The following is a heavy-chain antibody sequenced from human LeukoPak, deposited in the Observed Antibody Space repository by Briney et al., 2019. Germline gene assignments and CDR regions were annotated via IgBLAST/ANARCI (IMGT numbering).Heavy chain of an antibody. J-gene: IGHJ4*02. CDR3: ARGLSTGSHLGY. Sequence: ASVKVSFKASGYTFTSYDINWVRQATGQGLEWMGWMNPNSGNTGYAQKFQGRVTMTRNTSISTAYMELSSLRSEDTAVYYCARGLSTGSHLGYWGQGTLVTVSS. CDR1: GYTFTSYD. V-gene: IGHV1-8*01. CDR2: MNPNSGNT. D-gene: IGHD7-27*01.